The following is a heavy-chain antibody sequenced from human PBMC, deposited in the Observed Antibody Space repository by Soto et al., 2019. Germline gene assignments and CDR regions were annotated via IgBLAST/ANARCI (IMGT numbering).Heavy chain of an antibody. J-gene: IGHJ4*02. Sequence: EVELVESGGGLGQPGRSLRLSCAASGFTLFDYAMHWVRQAPGKGLEWVAGISWNGGPIGYADSVKGRFTIARDNAKNSLYLQMNGLSAEDTALYYCVKDGYCSSTSCYGHDFDYWGQGTLVIVSS. CDR2: ISWNGGPI. CDR3: VKDGYCSSTSCYGHDFDY. D-gene: IGHD2-2*01. V-gene: IGHV3-9*01. CDR1: GFTLFDYA.